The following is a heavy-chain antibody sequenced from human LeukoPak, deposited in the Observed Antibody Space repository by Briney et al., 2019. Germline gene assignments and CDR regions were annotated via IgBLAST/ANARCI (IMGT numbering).Heavy chain of an antibody. D-gene: IGHD5-24*01. J-gene: IGHJ4*02. CDR2: IYYSGST. CDR3: ARQGDGYNIFDY. Sequence: TSSETLSLTCTVSGGSISSSSYYWGWIRQPPGKGLAWIGSIYYSGSTYYNPSLKSRVTISADTSKNQFSLKLSPVTAADTAVYYCARQGDGYNIFDYWGQGTLVTVSS. CDR1: GGSISSSSYY. V-gene: IGHV4-39*01.